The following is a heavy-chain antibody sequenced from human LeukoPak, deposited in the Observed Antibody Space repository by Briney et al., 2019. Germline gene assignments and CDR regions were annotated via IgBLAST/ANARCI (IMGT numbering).Heavy chain of an antibody. D-gene: IGHD3-16*02. CDR3: ARAAYYDYIWGSYRLWYYFDY. Sequence: PSETLSLTCAVYGGSFSGYYWSWIRQPPGKGLEWIGEINHSGSTNYNPSLKSRVTTSVDTSKNQFSLKLSSVTAADTAVYYCARAAYYDYIWGSYRLWYYFDYWGQGTLVTVSS. V-gene: IGHV4-34*01. CDR1: GGSFSGYY. CDR2: INHSGST. J-gene: IGHJ4*02.